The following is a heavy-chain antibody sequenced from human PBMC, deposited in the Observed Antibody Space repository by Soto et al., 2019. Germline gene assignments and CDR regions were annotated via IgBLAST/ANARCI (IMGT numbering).Heavy chain of an antibody. CDR1: GGSFSGYY. D-gene: IGHD2-8*02. V-gene: IGHV4-34*01. CDR3: ARDKITGHFDY. Sequence: PSETLSLTCAVYGGSFSGYYWTWIRQPPGTGLEWIGEINRSGSTNYNPSLKSRVTISVDTSKNQFSLKLTSVTAADTAVYYCARDKITGHFDYWGQGTLVTVYS. CDR2: INRSGST. J-gene: IGHJ4*02.